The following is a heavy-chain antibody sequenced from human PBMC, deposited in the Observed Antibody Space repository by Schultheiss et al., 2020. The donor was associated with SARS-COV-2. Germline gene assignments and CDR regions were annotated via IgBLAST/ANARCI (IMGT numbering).Heavy chain of an antibody. CDR3: ASDDAFDI. CDR2: IYTSGST. CDR1: GGSISSSSYY. V-gene: IGHV4-61*02. Sequence: SETLSLTCTVSGGSISSSSYYWSWIRQPAGKGLEWIGRIYTSGSTNYNPSLKSRVTISVDTSKNQFSLKLSSVTAADTAVYYCASDDAFDIWGQGTMVTVSS. J-gene: IGHJ3*02.